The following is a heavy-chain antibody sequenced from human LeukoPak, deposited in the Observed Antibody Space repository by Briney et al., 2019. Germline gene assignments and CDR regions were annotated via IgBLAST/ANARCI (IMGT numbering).Heavy chain of an antibody. V-gene: IGHV1-24*01. CDR2: FDPEDGET. CDR1: GYTLTELS. J-gene: IGHJ4*02. CDR3: AGVDYGDYTPYFDY. Sequence: ASVTVSCTVSGYTLTELSMHWVRQAPGKGLEWMGGFDPEDGETIYAQKFQGRVTITADESTSTAYMELSSLRSEDTAVYYCAGVDYGDYTPYFDYWGQGTLVTVSS. D-gene: IGHD4-17*01.